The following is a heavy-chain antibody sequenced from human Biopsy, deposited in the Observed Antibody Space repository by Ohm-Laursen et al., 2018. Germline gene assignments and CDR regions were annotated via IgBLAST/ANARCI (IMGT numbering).Heavy chain of an antibody. CDR3: AGGPRGLVAITATAYYFDL. D-gene: IGHD3-22*01. CDR1: GYTFTTYY. J-gene: IGHJ4*02. CDR2: INPNNDNT. Sequence: SVKVSCKASGYTFTTYYLHWVRQAPGQGLEWMGRINPNNDNTVYAQRFQGRVTMTKDTSTSTVYMDLNSLTFDDSAVYYCAGGPRGLVAITATAYYFDLWGQGSLVTVSS. V-gene: IGHV1-46*01.